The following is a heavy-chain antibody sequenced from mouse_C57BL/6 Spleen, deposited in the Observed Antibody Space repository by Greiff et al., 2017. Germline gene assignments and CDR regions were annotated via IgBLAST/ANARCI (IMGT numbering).Heavy chain of an antibody. Sequence: EVKLMESEGGLVQPGSSMKLSCTASGFTFSDYYMAWVRQVPEKGLEWVANINYDGSSTYYLDSLKSRFIISRDNAKNILYLQMSSLKSEDTATYYCARRGSSYLYAMDYWGQGTSVTVSS. D-gene: IGHD1-1*01. V-gene: IGHV5-16*02. CDR3: ARRGSSYLYAMDY. CDR2: INYDGSST. J-gene: IGHJ4*01. CDR1: GFTFSDYY.